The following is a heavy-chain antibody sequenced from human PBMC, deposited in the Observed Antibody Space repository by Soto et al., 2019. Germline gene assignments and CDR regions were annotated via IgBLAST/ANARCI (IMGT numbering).Heavy chain of an antibody. CDR1: GGTFSSYA. V-gene: IGHV1-69*01. CDR3: ARVHYDILTGYPEPYYYYYGMDV. J-gene: IGHJ6*02. Sequence: QVQLVQSGAEVKKPGSSVKVSCKASGGTFSSYAISWVRQAPGQGLEWMGGIIPIFGTANYAQKFQGRVPITADESTSTAYMELSSLRSEDTAVYYCARVHYDILTGYPEPYYYYYGMDVWGQGTTVTVSS. D-gene: IGHD3-9*01. CDR2: IIPIFGTA.